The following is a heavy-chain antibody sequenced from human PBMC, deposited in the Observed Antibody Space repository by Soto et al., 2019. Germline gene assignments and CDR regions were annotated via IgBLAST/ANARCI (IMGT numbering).Heavy chain of an antibody. J-gene: IGHJ5*02. Sequence: SETLSLTCAVSGYSISSGYYLGWIRQPPGKGLEWIGSIYHSGSTYYNPSLKSRVTISVDTSKNQFSLKLSSVTAADTAVYYCARCPADCSSTSCYILFWFDPWGQGTPVTVSS. CDR2: IYHSGST. CDR1: GYSISSGYY. V-gene: IGHV4-38-2*01. CDR3: ARCPADCSSTSCYILFWFDP. D-gene: IGHD2-2*02.